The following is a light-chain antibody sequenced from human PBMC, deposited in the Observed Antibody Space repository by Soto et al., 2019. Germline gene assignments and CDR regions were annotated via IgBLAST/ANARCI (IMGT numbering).Light chain of an antibody. V-gene: IGKV3-20*01. Sequence: ETVLTQSPGSLSLSLGDRATLSCRASQTVSNNYLAWYQQKPGQAHRLLIYGTSNRATGIPDRFSGSGSGTDFTLTISRLEPEDFAVYYCHYYGRSPLPFGGGTKVDI. J-gene: IGKJ4*01. CDR3: HYYGRSPLP. CDR2: GTS. CDR1: QTVSNNY.